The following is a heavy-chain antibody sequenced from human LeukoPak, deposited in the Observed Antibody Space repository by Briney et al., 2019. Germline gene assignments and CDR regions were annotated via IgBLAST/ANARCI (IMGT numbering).Heavy chain of an antibody. CDR3: ARGYYDFWSGYHAQYFRH. J-gene: IGHJ1*01. CDR2: INTNTGNP. CDR1: GYTFTSYA. V-gene: IGHV7-4-1*02. Sequence: GASVKVSCKASGYTFTSYAMHWVRQAPGQGLEWMGWINTNTGNPTYAQGFIGRFVFSLDTSVSTAYLQINSLKAEDTAVYYCARGYYDFWSGYHAQYFRHWGQGTLVTVSS. D-gene: IGHD3-3*01.